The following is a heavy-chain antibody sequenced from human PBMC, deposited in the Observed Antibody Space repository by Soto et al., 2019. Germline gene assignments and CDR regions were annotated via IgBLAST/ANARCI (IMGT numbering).Heavy chain of an antibody. J-gene: IGHJ4*02. Sequence: SETLSLTCTVSRGSINNSYWTWIRQPPGKRLEWIGYIHYTGSTNYNPSLRGRVTMSVDTSKNQFSLKLTSVTAADTAVYYCVKVAGGGLFDYWGPGNLVTSPQ. CDR3: VKVAGGGLFDY. D-gene: IGHD6-19*01. CDR2: IHYTGST. CDR1: RGSINNSY. V-gene: IGHV4-59*01.